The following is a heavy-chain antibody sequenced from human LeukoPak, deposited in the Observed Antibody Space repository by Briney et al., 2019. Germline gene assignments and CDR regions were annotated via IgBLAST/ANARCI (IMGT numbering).Heavy chain of an antibody. Sequence: PSQTLSLTCTVSGGSISSGDYYWSWFRQPPGKGLEWIGYIYYSGSTYYNPSLKSRVTISVDTSKNQFSLKLSSVTAADTAVYYCARVGGEGDSRDGTLVWFDPWGQGTLVTVSS. J-gene: IGHJ5*02. D-gene: IGHD3-22*01. V-gene: IGHV4-30-4*01. CDR1: GGSISSGDYY. CDR2: IYYSGST. CDR3: ARVGGEGDSRDGTLVWFDP.